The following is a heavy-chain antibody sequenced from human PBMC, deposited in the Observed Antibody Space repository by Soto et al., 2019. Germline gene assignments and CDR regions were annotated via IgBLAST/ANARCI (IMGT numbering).Heavy chain of an antibody. Sequence: PLETLSLTCTVSGGSSISGGYYWSWIRQHPGKGLEWIGYIYNSGSTYYNPSLKSRVTISVDTSQSQFSLTLSSVTAADTAVYYCASRHYIFHYMAVWGKGTTVTVSS. CDR2: IYNSGST. CDR1: GGSSISGGYY. V-gene: IGHV4-31*03. CDR3: ASRHYIFHYMAV. D-gene: IGHD3-3*02. J-gene: IGHJ6*03.